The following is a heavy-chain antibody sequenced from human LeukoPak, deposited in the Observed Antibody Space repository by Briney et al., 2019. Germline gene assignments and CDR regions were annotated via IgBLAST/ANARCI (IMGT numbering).Heavy chain of an antibody. D-gene: IGHD4/OR15-4a*01. J-gene: IGHJ6*03. V-gene: IGHV3-21*06. CDR1: GFTFSGYT. CDR3: ARVKEGATQHNFYYHYMDV. Sequence: GGSLRLSCAASGFTFSGYTINWVRRAPGRGLEWVSSIISRGTYIYYADSVKGRFTVSRDNAKNSLYLQMNSLRVDDTAVYFCARVKEGATQHNFYYHYMDVWGKGTTVTVSS. CDR2: IISRGTYI.